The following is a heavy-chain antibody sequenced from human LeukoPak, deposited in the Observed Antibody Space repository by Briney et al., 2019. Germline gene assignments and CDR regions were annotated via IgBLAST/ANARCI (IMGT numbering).Heavy chain of an antibody. D-gene: IGHD3-10*02. Sequence: GGSLRLSCAASGFTFSHYSMNWVRQAPGKGLEWVSFISSSSSYIYYADSVKGRFTISRDNAKNSLYLQMNSLRAEDTAVYYCAELGITMIGGVWGKGTTVTISS. J-gene: IGHJ6*04. CDR2: ISSSSSYI. CDR1: GFTFSHYS. V-gene: IGHV3-21*01. CDR3: AELGITMIGGV.